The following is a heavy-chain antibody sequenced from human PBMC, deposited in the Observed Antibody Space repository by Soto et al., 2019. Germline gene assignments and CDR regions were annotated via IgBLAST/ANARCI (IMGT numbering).Heavy chain of an antibody. CDR2: IRNKANSYTT. D-gene: IGHD5-12*01. CDR3: GRGGPNVPDSGYAYSYHDY. V-gene: IGHV3-72*01. CDR1: GFTFSDHY. Sequence: GGSLRLSCAASGFTFSDHYMDWVRQAPGKGLEWVGRIRNKANSYTTEYAASVKGRFTISRDDSQNSLYLQMKSLRTEDTAVYYCGRGGPNVPDSGYAYSYHDYWGQGTLVTVSS. J-gene: IGHJ4*02.